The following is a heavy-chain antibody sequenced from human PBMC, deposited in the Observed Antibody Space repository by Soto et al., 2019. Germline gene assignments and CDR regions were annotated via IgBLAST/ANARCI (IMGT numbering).Heavy chain of an antibody. Sequence: QVQLQESGPGLVKPSQTLSLTCTVSGGSISSTDYFWSWIRQPPGKGLEWIGYIYDSGDSHYNPSHSGSTYYIPSLTSRVTISVDTSKNQFSLTLSSVSAADTAVYYCARGWSGMDVWGQGTTVTVSS. CDR1: GGSISSTDYF. J-gene: IGHJ6*02. CDR2: IYDSGDSHYNPSHSGST. D-gene: IGHD2-15*01. V-gene: IGHV4-30-4*01. CDR3: ARGWSGMDV.